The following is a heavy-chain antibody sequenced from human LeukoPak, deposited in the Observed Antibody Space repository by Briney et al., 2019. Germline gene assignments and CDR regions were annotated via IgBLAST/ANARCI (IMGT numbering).Heavy chain of an antibody. CDR3: ARDPNSRDLKNDS. CDR1: GGSISSSKYY. V-gene: IGHV4-39*07. Sequence: PSETLSLTCTVSGGSISSSKYYWAWIRQPPGKGLEWIGSIYNSGSTYYNPSLKSRVTISVDTSKNQFSLNLRSVTAADTAVYFCARDPNSRDLKNDSWGRGTLVTVSS. D-gene: IGHD3/OR15-3a*01. J-gene: IGHJ4*02. CDR2: IYNSGST.